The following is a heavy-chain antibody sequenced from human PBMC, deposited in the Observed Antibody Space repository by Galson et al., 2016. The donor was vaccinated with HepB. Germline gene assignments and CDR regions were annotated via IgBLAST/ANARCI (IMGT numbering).Heavy chain of an antibody. CDR3: ARTGGYYETSGYSFDY. Sequence: SETLSLTCNISGGSINNYYWTWIRQPPGRGLEWIGHVYFSGRTDYNPSLKSRVTISLDSPKNHFSLRLISVTAADTALYFCARTGGYYETSGYSFDYWGRGTLVTV. CDR1: GGSINNYY. D-gene: IGHD3-22*01. J-gene: IGHJ4*02. V-gene: IGHV4-59*01. CDR2: VYFSGRT.